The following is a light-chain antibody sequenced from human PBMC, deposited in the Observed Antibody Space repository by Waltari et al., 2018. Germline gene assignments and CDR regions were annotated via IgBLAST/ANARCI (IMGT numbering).Light chain of an antibody. CDR2: WAS. CDR3: QQYYSAVT. V-gene: IGKV4-1*01. J-gene: IGKJ4*01. Sequence: DIMVTQSPDFLSVSLGERASINCTSSHSVLGYFNNRDSLAWYQQKPGQPPKLLIHWASPLASGVPDRFRGSGSGTHFTLTISSLQAEDAAIYYCQQYYSAVTFGGGTKVEIK. CDR1: HSVLGYFNNRDS.